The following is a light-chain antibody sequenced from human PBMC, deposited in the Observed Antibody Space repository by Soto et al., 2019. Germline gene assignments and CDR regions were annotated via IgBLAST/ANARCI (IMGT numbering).Light chain of an antibody. Sequence: ENVLTQSPATLSLSPGERATLSCRASQSVSSTLAWYQQKPGQAPRLLIYDASNRATGIPARFSGSGSGTDFTLAISSLEPEDFAVYYCQQRSNWPPVTFGGGTKVDIK. V-gene: IGKV3-11*01. CDR2: DAS. CDR1: QSVSST. J-gene: IGKJ4*01. CDR3: QQRSNWPPVT.